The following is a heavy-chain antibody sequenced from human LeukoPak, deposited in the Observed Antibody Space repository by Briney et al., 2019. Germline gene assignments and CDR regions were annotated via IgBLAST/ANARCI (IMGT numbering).Heavy chain of an antibody. CDR1: GFTFSSYA. J-gene: IGHJ4*02. CDR3: AKDRYYYDSSGATFDY. Sequence: GGSLRLSCAASGFTFSSYAMSWVRQAPGKGLEWVSAISGSGGSTYYADSVKGRFTISRDNSKNTLYLQMNSLRAEDTAVYYCAKDRYYYDSSGATFDYWGQGTLVTVS. V-gene: IGHV3-23*01. D-gene: IGHD3-22*01. CDR2: ISGSGGST.